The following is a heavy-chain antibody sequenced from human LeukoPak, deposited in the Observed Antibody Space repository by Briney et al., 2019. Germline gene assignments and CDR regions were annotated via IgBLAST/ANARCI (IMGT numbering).Heavy chain of an antibody. Sequence: PSETLSLTCTVSGGSISRDFWSWIRQPPGKGLGWIGYIYYTGSTNYNPSLKSRVTISIDTSKNQFSLRLSSVTAADTAVYYCASGYGDYWFDPWGQGTLVTVSS. D-gene: IGHD4-17*01. V-gene: IGHV4-59*01. J-gene: IGHJ5*02. CDR2: IYYTGST. CDR3: ASGYGDYWFDP. CDR1: GGSISRDF.